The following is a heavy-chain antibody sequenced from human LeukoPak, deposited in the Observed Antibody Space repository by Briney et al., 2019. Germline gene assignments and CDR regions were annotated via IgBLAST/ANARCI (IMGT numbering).Heavy chain of an antibody. D-gene: IGHD2-2*01. J-gene: IGHJ5*02. CDR3: VKATGYCSSTSCAGDWFDP. Sequence: GGSLRLSCAASGFTFNSYGMHWVRQAPGKGPEWVAVMWHDGSKTYYVDSVKGRFTISRDNSKNTLYLLMSSLRAEDTAVYYCVKATGYCSSTSCAGDWFDPWGQGTLVIVSS. CDR1: GFTFNSYG. CDR2: MWHDGSKT. V-gene: IGHV3-33*06.